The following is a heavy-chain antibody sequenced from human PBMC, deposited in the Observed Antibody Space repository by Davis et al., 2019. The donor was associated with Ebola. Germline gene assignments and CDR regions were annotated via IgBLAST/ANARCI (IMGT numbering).Heavy chain of an antibody. CDR3: ATSQWLGDY. CDR1: GGSFSGYY. Sequence: MPSKTLSLTCAVYGGSFSGYYWSWIRQPPGKGLEWIGEINHSGSTNYNPSLKSRVTISVDTSKNQFSLKLSSVTAADTAVYYCATSQWLGDYWGQGTLVTVSS. J-gene: IGHJ4*02. CDR2: INHSGST. V-gene: IGHV4-34*01. D-gene: IGHD6-19*01.